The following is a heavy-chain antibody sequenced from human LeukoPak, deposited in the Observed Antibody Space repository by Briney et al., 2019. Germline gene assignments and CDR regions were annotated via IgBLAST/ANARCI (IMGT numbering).Heavy chain of an antibody. CDR2: ISVGGSDE. CDR1: GFSFRTYE. V-gene: IGHV3-48*03. J-gene: IGHJ5*02. CDR3: ARDVGFNNGWPA. Sequence: PGGSLRLSCVASGFSFRTYEMSWVRQAPGKGLEWISYISVGGSDEDYADSVKGRFSISRDNAKNSLFLQTNSLRVEDTAVYYCARDVGFNNGWPAWGQGTLVTVSS. D-gene: IGHD6-19*01.